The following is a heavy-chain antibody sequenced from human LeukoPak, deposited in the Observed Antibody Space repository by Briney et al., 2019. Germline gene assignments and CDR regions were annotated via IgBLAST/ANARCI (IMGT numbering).Heavy chain of an antibody. V-gene: IGHV4-59*01. D-gene: IGHD1-14*01. CDR2: IYYSGIT. J-gene: IGHJ2*01. CDR3: ARENRGLLGL. CDR1: GGSISTYY. Sequence: SETLSLTCTVSGGSISTYYWSWIRQPPGKGLEWIGYIYYSGITNYNPSLKSRVTISVDTSKNQFSLKLSSVTAADTAVYYCARENRGLLGLWGRGTLVTVSS.